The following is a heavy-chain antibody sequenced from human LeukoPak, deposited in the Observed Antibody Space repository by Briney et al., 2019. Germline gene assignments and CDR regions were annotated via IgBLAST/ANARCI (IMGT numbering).Heavy chain of an antibody. Sequence: SETLSLTCTVSGGSISSYYWGWIRQPPGKGLEWIGSIYYSGSTYYNPSLKSRVTISVDTSKNKFSLKLSSVTAADTAVYYCARANMVRGVGSFFDRNWFDPWGQGALVTVSS. CDR1: GGSISSYY. J-gene: IGHJ5*02. V-gene: IGHV4-39*07. CDR3: ARANMVRGVGSFFDRNWFDP. D-gene: IGHD3-10*01. CDR2: IYYSGST.